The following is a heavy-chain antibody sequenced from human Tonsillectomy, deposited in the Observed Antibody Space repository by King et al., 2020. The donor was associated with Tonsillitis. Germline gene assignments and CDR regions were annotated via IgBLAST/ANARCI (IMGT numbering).Heavy chain of an antibody. CDR3: ARDPEYLRGWFDP. Sequence: QLVQSGAEVKKPGASGRVSCNASGDTFSDFYIHWVRQAPVQRMELMGWCNLKSGVTNYAQGFRGRVTMTRDTSTTTVYMDLSRLTSDDTAMYYCARDPEYLRGWFDPWGQGTLVIVSS. D-gene: IGHD2-2*01. CDR1: GDTFSDFY. J-gene: IGHJ5*02. V-gene: IGHV1-2*02. CDR2: CNLKSGVT.